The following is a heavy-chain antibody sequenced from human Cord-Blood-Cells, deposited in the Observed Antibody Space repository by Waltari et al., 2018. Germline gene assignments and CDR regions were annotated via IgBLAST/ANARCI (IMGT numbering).Heavy chain of an antibody. V-gene: IGHV4-34*01. CDR3: ARDTSGENDY. D-gene: IGHD3-16*01. Sequence: QVQLQQWGAGLLKPSETLSLTCAVYGGSFSGYSWSRIRQPPGKGLEWIGEINHSGSTNYNPSLKSRVTISVDTSKNQFSLKLSSVTAADTAVYYCARDTSGENDYWGQGTLVTVSS. CDR1: GGSFSGYS. CDR2: INHSGST. J-gene: IGHJ4*02.